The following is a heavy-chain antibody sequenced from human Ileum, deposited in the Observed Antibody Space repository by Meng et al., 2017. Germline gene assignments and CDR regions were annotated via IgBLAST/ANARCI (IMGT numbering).Heavy chain of an antibody. J-gene: IGHJ5*02. CDR1: GFTFSSYS. D-gene: IGHD1-1*01. CDR3: ARERQDNRWFDP. CDR2: ISSSSSYI. Sequence: EVQLVESGGDLVKPGGSLRLSCAASGFTFSSYSMNWVRQAPGKGLEWVSSISSSSSYIYYADSLKGRFAISRDNAKNSLYLQMNSLRAEDTAVNYCARERQDNRWFDPWGQGTLVTVSS. V-gene: IGHV3-21*01.